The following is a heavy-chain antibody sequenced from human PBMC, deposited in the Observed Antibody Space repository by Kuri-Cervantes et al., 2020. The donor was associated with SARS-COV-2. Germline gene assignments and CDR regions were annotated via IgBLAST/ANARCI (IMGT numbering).Heavy chain of an antibody. J-gene: IGHJ1*01. Sequence: GESLKISCAASGFTVNNNYMAWVRQAPGKGLEWVAVISYDGSNKYYADSVKGRFTISRDNSKNTLYLQMNSLRAEDTAVYYCARACHAGEVFTMVQGVIIPRAEYFQHWGQGTLVTVSS. D-gene: IGHD3-10*01. CDR1: GFTVNNNY. CDR2: ISYDGSNK. V-gene: IGHV3-30-3*01. CDR3: ARACHAGEVFTMVQGVIIPRAEYFQH.